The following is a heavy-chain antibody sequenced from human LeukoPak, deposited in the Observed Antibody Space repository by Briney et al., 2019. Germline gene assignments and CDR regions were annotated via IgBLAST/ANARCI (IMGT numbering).Heavy chain of an antibody. CDR3: AGLYNWNHQDYDAMDV. V-gene: IGHV1-2*02. D-gene: IGHD1-20*01. J-gene: IGHJ6*02. Sequence: ASVKVSCKASGYTFTGYCMHWVRQAPGQGLEWMGWINPNSGGTNYAQKFQGRVTMTRDTSISTAYMELSRLRSDDTAVYYCAGLYNWNHQDYDAMDVWGQGTTVTVSS. CDR2: INPNSGGT. CDR1: GYTFTGYC.